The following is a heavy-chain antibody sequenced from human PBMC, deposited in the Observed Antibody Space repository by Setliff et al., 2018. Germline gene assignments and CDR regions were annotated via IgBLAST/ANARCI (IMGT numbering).Heavy chain of an antibody. CDR1: GDSISGAKYY. Sequence: SETLSLTCTVSGDSISGAKYYWSWIRQSAGRGLECIGRIYTDGSTKYNPSLNSRVALSIDTSKNQFSLRLSSVTAADTAVYFCARVTGFLYMDVWGKGTTVTVSS. D-gene: IGHD3-3*01. J-gene: IGHJ6*03. CDR2: IYTDGST. CDR3: ARVTGFLYMDV. V-gene: IGHV4-61*02.